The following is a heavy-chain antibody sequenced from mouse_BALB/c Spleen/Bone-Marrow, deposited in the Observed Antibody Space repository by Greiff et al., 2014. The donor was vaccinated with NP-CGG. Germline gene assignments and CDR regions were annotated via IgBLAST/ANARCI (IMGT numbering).Heavy chain of an antibody. Sequence: QVQLQQSGPELVRSGASVKISCKASGYEFSDSWMNWVKQRPGQGLEWIGRIYPGDGDSIYNGKFKGKATLTSDKFSSTAYMQLSSLTSVDSAVYFCARSLSVVTPMDYWGQGTSVTVSS. D-gene: IGHD1-1*01. J-gene: IGHJ4*01. CDR2: IYPGDGDS. V-gene: IGHV1-82*01. CDR1: GYEFSDSW. CDR3: ARSLSVVTPMDY.